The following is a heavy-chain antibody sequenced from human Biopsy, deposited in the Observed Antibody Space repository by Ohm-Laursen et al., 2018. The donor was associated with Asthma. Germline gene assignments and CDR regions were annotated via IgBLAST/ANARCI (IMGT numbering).Heavy chain of an antibody. J-gene: IGHJ6*02. CDR3: ARKAGSCISRTCYSLDF. CDR2: INSVFGTT. D-gene: IGHD2-2*01. CDR1: GGTFNTYV. Sequence: SVKVSCKSLGGTFNTYVIGWVRQAPGQGLEWMGGINSVFGTTTYPQKFQDRVTITADDSTSTVYMELSSLRSEDTAVYYCARKAGSCISRTCYSLDFWGQGTTVTVSS. V-gene: IGHV1-69*13.